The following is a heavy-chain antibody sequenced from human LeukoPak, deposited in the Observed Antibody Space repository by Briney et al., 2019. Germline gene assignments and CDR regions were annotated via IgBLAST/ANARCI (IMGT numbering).Heavy chain of an antibody. J-gene: IGHJ5*02. V-gene: IGHV1-18*01. D-gene: IGHD2-2*01. CDR2: ISSYNGNT. CDR3: ARIACSSSSCTYSGRRRVRGGSLDP. CDR1: GYTFNTYG. Sequence: ASVTVSCKASGYTFNTYGITWVRRAPGHGLEWMGWISSYNGNTSYAAKVQGRITMTKDTSASTAYLELRSLRSDDTVVYYCARIACSSSSCTYSGRRRVRGGSLDPWGQGTLVTVSS.